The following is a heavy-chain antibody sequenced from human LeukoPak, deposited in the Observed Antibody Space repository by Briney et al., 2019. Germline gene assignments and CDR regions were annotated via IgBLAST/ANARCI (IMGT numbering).Heavy chain of an antibody. CDR2: ICYSGST. Sequence: SETLSLTCTVSGGSISSYYWSWIRQPPGKGLEWIGYICYSGSTNYNPSLKSRVTISVDTSKNQFSLKLRSVTAADTAVYYCARGVVVVTAIVPDAFDIWGQGTMVTVSS. J-gene: IGHJ3*02. D-gene: IGHD2-21*02. CDR1: GGSISSYY. V-gene: IGHV4-59*01. CDR3: ARGVVVVTAIVPDAFDI.